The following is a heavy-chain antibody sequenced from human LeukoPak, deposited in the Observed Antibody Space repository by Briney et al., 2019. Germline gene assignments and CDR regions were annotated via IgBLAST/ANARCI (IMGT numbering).Heavy chain of an antibody. D-gene: IGHD3-22*01. CDR1: GYTFTSYY. CDR3: ARGPPLITMIVVVIPAGWFDP. V-gene: IGHV1-46*01. CDR2: INPSGGST. J-gene: IGHJ5*02. Sequence: GASVKVSCKASGYTFTSYYMHWVRQAPGQGVEWMGIINPSGGSTSYAQKFQGRVTMTRDMSTSTVYMELSSLRSEDTAVYYCARGPPLITMIVVVIPAGWFDPWGQGTLVTVSS.